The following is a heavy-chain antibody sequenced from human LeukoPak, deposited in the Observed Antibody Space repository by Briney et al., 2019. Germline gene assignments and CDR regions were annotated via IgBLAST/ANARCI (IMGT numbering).Heavy chain of an antibody. CDR2: IKSKTDGGTT. Sequence: GGSLRLSCAASGFTFSNAWMSWVRQAPGKGLEWVGRIKSKTDGGTTDYAAPVKGRFTISRDDSKNTLYLQMNSLKTEDTAVYYCTTDTAHIVWLRLAVAGEGGDYWGQGTLVTVSS. CDR3: TTDTAHIVWLRLAVAGEGGDY. CDR1: GFTFSNAW. J-gene: IGHJ4*02. V-gene: IGHV3-15*01. D-gene: IGHD5-12*01.